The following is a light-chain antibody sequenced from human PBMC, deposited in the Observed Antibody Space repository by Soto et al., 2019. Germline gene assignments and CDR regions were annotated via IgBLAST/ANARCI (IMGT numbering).Light chain of an antibody. CDR2: DAS. J-gene: IGKJ4*01. CDR1: QDISNY. V-gene: IGKV1-33*01. CDR3: QQFDNLPLT. Sequence: DIQMTQSPSSLSASVGDRVTITCQASQDISNYLNWYQQKQGKAPKILIYDASVLEAGVPSRFSGGGSGTHFTLTISSLQAEDVATYYCQQFDNLPLTFGGGTKVEIK.